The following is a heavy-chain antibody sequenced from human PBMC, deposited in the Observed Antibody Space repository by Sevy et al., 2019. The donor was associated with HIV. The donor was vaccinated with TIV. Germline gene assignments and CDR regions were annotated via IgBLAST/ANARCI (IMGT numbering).Heavy chain of an antibody. J-gene: IGHJ5*02. D-gene: IGHD3-3*01. CDR1: GGSFSGYY. CDR2: INHSGST. V-gene: IGHV4-34*01. Sequence: SETLSLTCAVYGGSFSGYYWSWIRQPPGKGLEWIGEINHSGSTNYNPSLKSRVTISVDTSKNQFSLKLGSVTAADTAVYYCARRRITIFGVSSYNWFDPWGQGTLVTVSS. CDR3: ARRRITIFGVSSYNWFDP.